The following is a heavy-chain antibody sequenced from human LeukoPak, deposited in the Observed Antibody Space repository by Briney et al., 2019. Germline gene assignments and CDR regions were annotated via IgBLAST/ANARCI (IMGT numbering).Heavy chain of an antibody. D-gene: IGHD6-19*01. CDR1: GYTFTSYG. J-gene: IGHJ5*02. CDR2: ISAYNGNT. V-gene: IGHV1-18*01. CDR3: ATEVLAVAGRQALNWFDP. Sequence: ASVKVSCKASGYTFTSYGISWVRQAPGQGLEWMGWISAYNGNTIYAQKFQGRVTMTEDTSTDTAYMELSSLRSEDTAVYYCATEVLAVAGRQALNWFDPWGQGTLVTVSS.